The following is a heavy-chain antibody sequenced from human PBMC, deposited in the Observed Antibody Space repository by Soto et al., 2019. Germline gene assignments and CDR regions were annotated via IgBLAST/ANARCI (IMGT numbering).Heavy chain of an antibody. CDR2: IWYDGSNK. CDR3: ARAPPPTTVVRGRYFDY. J-gene: IGHJ4*02. D-gene: IGHD4-17*01. V-gene: IGHV3-33*01. Sequence: QVQLVESGGGVVQPGRSLRLSCAASGFTFSSYGMHWVRQAPGKGLEWVAVIWYDGSNKYYADSVKGRFTISRDNSKNXXDLQMNSLRAEDTAVYYCARAPPPTTVVRGRYFDYWGQGTLVTVSS. CDR1: GFTFSSYG.